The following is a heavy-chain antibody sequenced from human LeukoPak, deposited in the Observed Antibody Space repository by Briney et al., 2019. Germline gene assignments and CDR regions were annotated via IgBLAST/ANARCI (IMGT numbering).Heavy chain of an antibody. J-gene: IGHJ4*02. V-gene: IGHV4-4*07. D-gene: IGHD1-26*01. CDR3: ARETLVGTTNYFDY. CDR1: GGSMNTYY. Sequence: SETPSLTCSVSGGSMNTYYWTWLRQPAGKGLEWIGRVYTSGYTKYNPSLQSRVTMSVDTSKKQLSLMLTSLTAADTAVYYCARETLVGTTNYFDYWGQGALVTVSS. CDR2: VYTSGYT.